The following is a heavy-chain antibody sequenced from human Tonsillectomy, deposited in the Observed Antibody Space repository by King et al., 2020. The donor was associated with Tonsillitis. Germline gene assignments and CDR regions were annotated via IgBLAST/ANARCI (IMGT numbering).Heavy chain of an antibody. CDR3: ARGTRGDDLWSGFLFDY. Sequence: VQLQQWGAGLLKPSETLSLTCAVYGGSFSGYYWSWIRQPPGKGLEWIGEINHSGSTNYNPSLKSRVIISVDTSKNQFSLKLISVTAADTAVYYCARGTRGDDLWSGFLFDYWGQGTLVTVSS. CDR2: INHSGST. D-gene: IGHD3-3*01. V-gene: IGHV4-34*01. J-gene: IGHJ4*02. CDR1: GGSFSGYY.